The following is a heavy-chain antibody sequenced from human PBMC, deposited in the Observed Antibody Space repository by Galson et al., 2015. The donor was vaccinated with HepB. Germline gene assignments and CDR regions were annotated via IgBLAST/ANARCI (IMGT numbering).Heavy chain of an antibody. CDR3: ANGDSSGDDAFDI. CDR1: GFTFSSYG. D-gene: IGHD3-22*01. V-gene: IGHV3-30*18. J-gene: IGHJ3*02. Sequence: SLRLSCAAPGFTFSSYGMHWVRQAPGKGLEWVAVISYDGSNKYYADSVKGRFTISGDNSKNTLYLQMNSLRAEDTAVYYCANGDSSGDDAFDIWGQGTMVTVSS. CDR2: ISYDGSNK.